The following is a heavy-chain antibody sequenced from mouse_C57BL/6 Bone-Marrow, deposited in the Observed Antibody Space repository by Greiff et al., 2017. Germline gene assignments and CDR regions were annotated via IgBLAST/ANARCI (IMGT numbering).Heavy chain of an antibody. J-gene: IGHJ3*01. Sequence: QVQLQQSGPELVEPGASVKISCKASGYAFSSSWMNWVKQRPGKGLEWIGRIYPGDGDTNYNGKFKGKATLTADTSSSTAYMQLSSLTSEDSAVYFCARGGSSGPFAYWGQGTLVTVSA. V-gene: IGHV1-82*01. CDR3: ARGGSSGPFAY. CDR2: IYPGDGDT. CDR1: GYAFSSSW. D-gene: IGHD3-2*02.